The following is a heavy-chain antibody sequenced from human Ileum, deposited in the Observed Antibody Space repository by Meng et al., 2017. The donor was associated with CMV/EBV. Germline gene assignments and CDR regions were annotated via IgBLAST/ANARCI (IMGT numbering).Heavy chain of an antibody. J-gene: IGHJ4*02. CDR2: IKQDGSEK. D-gene: IGHD3-3*01. Sequence: GGSLRLSCAGSGFIFSRDWMSWVRQAPGKGLEWVANIKQDGSEKYYVDSVKGRFTISRDNAKNSLYLQMNSLTSGDTAVYFCAREFFLDHWGQGTLGTVSS. CDR3: AREFFLDH. CDR1: GFIFSRDW. V-gene: IGHV3-7*01.